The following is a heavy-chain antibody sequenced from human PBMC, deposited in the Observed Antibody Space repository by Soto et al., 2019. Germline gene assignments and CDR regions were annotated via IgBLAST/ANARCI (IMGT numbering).Heavy chain of an antibody. D-gene: IGHD6-13*01. CDR1: GYSFINFW. Sequence: GESLKVSCEGAGYSFINFWIAWARQMPGEGLEWMGVIYPGDSDTKYRPSFQGQVTISADKSISTAYLQWSSLKASDTAMYYCARTSAAGKYYYGMDVWGQGTTVTVSS. V-gene: IGHV5-51*01. J-gene: IGHJ6*02. CDR3: ARTSAAGKYYYGMDV. CDR2: IYPGDSDT.